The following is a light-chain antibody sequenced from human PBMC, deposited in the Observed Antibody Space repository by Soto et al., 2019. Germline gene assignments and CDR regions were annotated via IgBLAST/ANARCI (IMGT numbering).Light chain of an antibody. J-gene: IGKJ1*01. CDR3: QHYNSYSEP. Sequence: DIQLTQSPSTLSGSVGDRVTITCRASQTISSWLAWYQQTPGQAHKLLIYKASTLKSGVPSRFSVSGSGTEFTLTISSLQPDDFATYYCQHYNSYSEPFGQGTKVDIK. CDR1: QTISSW. V-gene: IGKV1-5*03. CDR2: KAS.